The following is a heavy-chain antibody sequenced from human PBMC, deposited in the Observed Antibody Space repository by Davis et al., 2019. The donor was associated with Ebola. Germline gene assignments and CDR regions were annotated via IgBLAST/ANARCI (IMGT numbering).Heavy chain of an antibody. J-gene: IGHJ4*02. V-gene: IGHV3-74*01. CDR1: EFTSRSYR. CDR2: IVTDGSTT. Sequence: PAGSLSLSCVVSEFTSRSYRFHCVRHAPGKGLEWVSRIVTDGSTTNYADSVRGRFTISRDNANNTLFLQMNSLRGDDTAVYYCARDVGGRAGYWGQGTLVTVSS. CDR3: ARDVGGRAGY.